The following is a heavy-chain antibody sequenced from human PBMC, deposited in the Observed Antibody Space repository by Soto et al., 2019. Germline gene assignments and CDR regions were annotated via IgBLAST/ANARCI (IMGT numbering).Heavy chain of an antibody. D-gene: IGHD2-2*01. CDR1: GFTVSNYG. J-gene: IGHJ4*02. V-gene: IGHV3-23*01. Sequence: EVQLLESGGGLVQPGDSLRLSCAASGFTVSNYGVSWVRQAPGKGLEWVSGITGYGGDTHYADSVKGRFTMSRDNAKNTLYLQMNSLRAEDTAVYYCAKPQPPVRWGQGTLVTVSS. CDR3: AKPQPPVR. CDR2: ITGYGGDT.